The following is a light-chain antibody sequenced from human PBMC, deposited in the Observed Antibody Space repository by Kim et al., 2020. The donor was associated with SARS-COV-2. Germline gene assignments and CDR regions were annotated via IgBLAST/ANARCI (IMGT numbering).Light chain of an antibody. V-gene: IGKV4-1*01. Sequence: APINCRSSQSILYRSNHKNYFAWYQQKPGQPPKLLIYWASTRESGVPERFSGSGSGTDFTLTISSLQAEDVAVYYCQQYYRSPPTFGGGTKVDIK. CDR3: QQYYRSPPT. J-gene: IGKJ4*01. CDR2: WAS. CDR1: QSILYRSNHKNY.